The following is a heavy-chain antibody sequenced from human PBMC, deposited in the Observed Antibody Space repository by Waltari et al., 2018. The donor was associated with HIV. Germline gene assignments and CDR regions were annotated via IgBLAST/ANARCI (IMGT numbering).Heavy chain of an antibody. J-gene: IGHJ4*02. D-gene: IGHD1-1*01. CDR2: IYHSGST. Sequence: QVQLQESGPGLVKASETLSLTCAVSGYSISSGYYWSWIRQPPGKGLEWIGTIYHSGSTHYNPSLKSRATISIDTSKNQFSLKLSSVIAADTAIYYCARVPWNHYVDYWGQGTLVTVSS. V-gene: IGHV4-38-2*01. CDR3: ARVPWNHYVDY. CDR1: GYSISSGYY.